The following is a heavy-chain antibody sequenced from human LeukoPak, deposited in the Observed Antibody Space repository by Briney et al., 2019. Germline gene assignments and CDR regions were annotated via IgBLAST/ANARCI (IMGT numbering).Heavy chain of an antibody. V-gene: IGHV4-4*02. CDR2: VHLDGRT. J-gene: IGHJ4*02. CDR1: GGSVINTNW. CDR3: AREGGFYRPLDY. Sequence: SETLSLTCGVSGGSVINTNWWTWVRQPPGKGLEWIGEVHLDGRTNYNPSLESRLTMSVDASENQVSLKLTSVTAADTAVYYCAREGGFYRPLDYSGQGTLVTVSS. D-gene: IGHD3-3*01.